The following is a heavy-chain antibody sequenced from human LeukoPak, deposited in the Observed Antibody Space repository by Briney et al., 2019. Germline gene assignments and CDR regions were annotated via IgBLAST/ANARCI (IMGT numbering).Heavy chain of an antibody. D-gene: IGHD3-9*01. CDR3: ARVVEGVTGADY. CDR2: ISGSSGNL. CDR1: GFTFSSYS. V-gene: IGHV3-48*01. J-gene: IGHJ4*02. Sequence: GGSLRLSCAASGFTFSSYSMNWVRQAPGKGLEWVSYISGSSGNLQYADSVKGRFTISRDNAENSLYLQMNSLRAEDTAVYYCARVVEGVTGADYWGQGTLVIVSS.